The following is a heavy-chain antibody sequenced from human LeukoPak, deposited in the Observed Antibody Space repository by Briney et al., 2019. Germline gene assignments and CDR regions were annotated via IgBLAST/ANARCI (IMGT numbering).Heavy chain of an antibody. CDR1: GYSFSSNYF. CDR2: ISHSGTT. D-gene: IGHD4-11*01. CDR3: ARINTVKATFDH. V-gene: IGHV4-38-2*01. J-gene: IGHJ4*02. Sequence: PSETLSLTCSVSGYSFSSNYFWGWIRQPPGKGLEWIATISHSGTTYYNPSLKSRVTISIDTSKNQFSLRLSSVTAADTAVYYCARINTVKATFDHWGQGTLVTVSS.